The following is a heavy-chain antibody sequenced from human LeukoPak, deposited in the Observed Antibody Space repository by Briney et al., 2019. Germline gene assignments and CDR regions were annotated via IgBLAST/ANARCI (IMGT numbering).Heavy chain of an antibody. CDR1: GYTFTSYG. Sequence: ASVKVSCKASGYTFTSYGISWVRQAPGQGLEWMGWISAYNGNTNYAQKLQGRCTMTTDTSTSTAYMELRSLGSDDTAVYYCARDLEDSGSYFNWFDPWGQGTLVTVSS. J-gene: IGHJ5*02. CDR3: ARDLEDSGSYFNWFDP. V-gene: IGHV1-18*01. CDR2: ISAYNGNT. D-gene: IGHD3-10*01.